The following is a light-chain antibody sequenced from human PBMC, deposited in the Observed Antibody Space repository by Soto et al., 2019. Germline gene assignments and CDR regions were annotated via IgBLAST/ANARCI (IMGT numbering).Light chain of an antibody. CDR3: QQTYTSHPWS. CDR1: QTIGKY. CDR2: TAS. V-gene: IGKV1-39*01. J-gene: IGKJ1*01. Sequence: DIQMTQSPSSLSASVGDRITITCRASQTIGKYLNWYQQKEVRAPQILINTASTLQVGVPSRFSGSGSGTDFTLIISNLQPEDFATYYCQQTYTSHPWSFGQGTKVEI.